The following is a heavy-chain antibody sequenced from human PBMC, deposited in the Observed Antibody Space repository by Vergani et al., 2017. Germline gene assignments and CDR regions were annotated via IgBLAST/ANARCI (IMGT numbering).Heavy chain of an antibody. V-gene: IGHV1-2*02. D-gene: IGHD5-18*01. CDR2: INPNSGGT. CDR3: ARANTAMVNFAPRGSPYYYYYMDV. CDR1: GYTFTGYY. J-gene: IGHJ6*03. Sequence: QVQLVQSGAEVKKPGASVKVSCKASGYTFTGYYMHWVRQAPGQGLEWMGWINPNSGGTNYAQKFQGRVTMTRDTSISTAYMELSRLRSDDTAVYYCARANTAMVNFAPRGSPYYYYYMDVWGKGP.